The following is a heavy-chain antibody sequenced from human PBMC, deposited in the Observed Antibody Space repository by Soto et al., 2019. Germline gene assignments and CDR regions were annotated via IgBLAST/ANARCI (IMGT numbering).Heavy chain of an antibody. Sequence: EVQLLESGGGLVQPGGSLRLSCAASGFTFSRYAMSWVRQAPGKGLEWVSGVSGSGGSTDYADSVKGRFTISRDNSKNTLYLQMNSMRAEDTAVYYCAKDSPYYSDSSESVGAFDMWGQGTMVTVSS. CDR2: VSGSGGST. J-gene: IGHJ3*02. D-gene: IGHD3-22*01. V-gene: IGHV3-23*01. CDR1: GFTFSRYA. CDR3: AKDSPYYSDSSESVGAFDM.